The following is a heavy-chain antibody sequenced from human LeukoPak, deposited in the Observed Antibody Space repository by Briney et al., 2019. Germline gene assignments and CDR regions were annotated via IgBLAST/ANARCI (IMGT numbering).Heavy chain of an antibody. Sequence: ASVKVSCKVSGYTLTELSMQWVRQAPGKGLEWMGGFDPEDGETIYAQKFQGRVTMTGDTSTDTAYMELSSLRSEDTAVYYCATERTDLMGARNFDYWGQGTLVTVSS. CDR3: ATERTDLMGARNFDY. V-gene: IGHV1-24*01. CDR2: FDPEDGET. J-gene: IGHJ4*02. CDR1: GYTLTELS. D-gene: IGHD1-26*01.